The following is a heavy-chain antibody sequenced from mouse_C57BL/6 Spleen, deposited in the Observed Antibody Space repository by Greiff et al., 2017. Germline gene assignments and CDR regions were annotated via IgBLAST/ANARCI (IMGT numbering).Heavy chain of an antibody. CDR1: GYTFTSYD. J-gene: IGHJ2*01. Sequence: VKLMESGPELVKPGASVKLSCKASGYTFTSYDINWVKQRPGQGLEWIGWIYPRDGSTKYNEKFKGKATLTVDTSSSTAYMELHSLTSEDSAVYFCAIYYWGYWGQGTTLTVSS. D-gene: IGHD1-1*01. V-gene: IGHV1-85*01. CDR2: IYPRDGST. CDR3: AIYYWGY.